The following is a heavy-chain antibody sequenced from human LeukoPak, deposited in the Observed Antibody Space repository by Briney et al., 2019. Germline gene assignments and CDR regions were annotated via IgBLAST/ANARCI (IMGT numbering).Heavy chain of an antibody. J-gene: IGHJ4*02. CDR2: IRYDGSNK. V-gene: IGHV3-30*02. D-gene: IGHD3-16*01. Sequence: GGSLRLSCAASGFTFSSYGMHWVRQAPGKGLEWVAFIRYDGSNKYYADSVKGRFTISRDNSKNTLYLQMNSLRVEDTAVYYCAKKESMGFGIDYWGQGTLVTVSS. CDR3: AKKESMGFGIDY. CDR1: GFTFSSYG.